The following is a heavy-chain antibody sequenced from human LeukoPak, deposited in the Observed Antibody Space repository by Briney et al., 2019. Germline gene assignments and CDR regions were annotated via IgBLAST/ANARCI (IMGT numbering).Heavy chain of an antibody. CDR2: MNPNSGNT. J-gene: IGHJ6*02. V-gene: IGHV1-8*01. CDR1: GYTFTSYD. CDR3: AVSGWRYYYYYYGMDV. Sequence: ASVKVSCEASGYTFTSYDINWVRQATGQGLEWMGWMNPNSGNTGYAQKFQGRVTMTRNTSISTAYMELSSLRSEDTAVYYCAVSGWRYYYYYYGMDVWGQGTTVTVSS. D-gene: IGHD6-19*01.